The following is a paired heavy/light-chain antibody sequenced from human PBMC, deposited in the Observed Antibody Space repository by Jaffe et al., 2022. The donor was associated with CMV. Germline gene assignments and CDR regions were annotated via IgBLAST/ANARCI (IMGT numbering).Light chain of an antibody. CDR1: SSDIGGYNY. Sequence: QSALTQPASVSGSPGQSITISCTGTSSDIGGYNYVSWYQQHPGKAPKLILYDVNNRPSGISNRFSGSKSGNTASLTISGLQVEDEADYYCYSYTRTNTLFGGGTKLTVL. CDR2: DVN. J-gene: IGLJ3*02. V-gene: IGLV2-14*03. CDR3: YSYTRTNTL.
Heavy chain of an antibody. CDR3: ARVGGYCSSFKCFEYYYAMDV. Sequence: QVQLVQSGAEVEKPGASVKVSCRASGYTFIDYYLHWVRQAPGQGLEWMGWINPNNGATHSPQKFQGRVTMTRDTSISTAYMELSSLGSEDTAVYYCARVGGYCSSFKCFEYYYAMDVWGQGTTVSVSS. V-gene: IGHV1-2*02. D-gene: IGHD2-2*01. CDR1: GYTFIDYY. J-gene: IGHJ6*02. CDR2: INPNNGAT.